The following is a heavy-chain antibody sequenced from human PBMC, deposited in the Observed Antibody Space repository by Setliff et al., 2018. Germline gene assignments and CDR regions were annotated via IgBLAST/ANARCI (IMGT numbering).Heavy chain of an antibody. V-gene: IGHV4-39*01. CDR3: ARHEFVGGYYGSVTYRHFDY. CDR1: GDSISSTSYQ. J-gene: IGHJ4*02. D-gene: IGHD3-10*01. Sequence: SETLSLTCTVSGDSISSTSYQWGWVRQPPGKGLEWIGSIYHTGTAYYNPSLKSRVTISVDTSKNQFSLQVTSLAATDTALYFCARHEFVGGYYGSVTYRHFDYWGQGILGTVSS. CDR2: IYHTGTA.